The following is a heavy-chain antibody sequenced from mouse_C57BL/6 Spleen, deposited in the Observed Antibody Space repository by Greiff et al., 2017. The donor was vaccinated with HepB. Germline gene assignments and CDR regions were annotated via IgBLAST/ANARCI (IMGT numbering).Heavy chain of an antibody. CDR1: GFSLTSYG. CDR3: ARNFARGRGYYFDY. J-gene: IGHJ2*01. V-gene: IGHV2-2*01. D-gene: IGHD1-1*01. CDR2: IWSGGST. Sequence: VHLVESGPGLVQPSQSLSITCTVSGFSLTSYGVHWVRQSPGKGLEWLGVIWSGGSTDYNAAFISRLSISKDNSKSQVFFKMNSLQADDTAIYYCARNFARGRGYYFDYWGQGTTLTVSS.